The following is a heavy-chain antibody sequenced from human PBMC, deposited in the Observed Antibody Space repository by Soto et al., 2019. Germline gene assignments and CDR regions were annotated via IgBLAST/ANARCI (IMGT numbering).Heavy chain of an antibody. CDR2: IRSRANNYAT. J-gene: IGHJ6*02. CDR1: ELNFSGSA. Sequence: EVRLVESGGGSVQPGGSPKLSCAASELNFSGSAIHWVRQAPGKGLEWVGRIRSRANNYATSSGESVRGRFTFFRDDSKNMAFLQMNTLKTEDTAIYYCARGQQAAIGDYYYHGLDVWGQGTSVTVSS. D-gene: IGHD3-10*01. CDR3: ARGQQAAIGDYYYHGLDV. V-gene: IGHV3-73*02.